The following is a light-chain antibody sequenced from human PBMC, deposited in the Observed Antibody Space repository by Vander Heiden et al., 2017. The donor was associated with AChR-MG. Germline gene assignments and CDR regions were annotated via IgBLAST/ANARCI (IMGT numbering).Light chain of an antibody. CDR2: DAS. V-gene: IGKV3-11*01. CDR1: QSVDNF. J-gene: IGKJ4*01. CDR3: QQRSNWPRT. Sequence: EIVLTQSPATLSLSPGERATLSCRASQSVDNFLAWYQQRPGQAPRLLIYDASNRATGIPARFSGSGSGTDFTLTISSLEPEDFAVFYCQQRSNWPRTFGGGTKVEIK.